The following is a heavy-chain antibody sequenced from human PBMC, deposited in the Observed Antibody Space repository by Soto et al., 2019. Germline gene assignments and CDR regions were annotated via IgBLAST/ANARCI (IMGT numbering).Heavy chain of an antibody. V-gene: IGHV1-2*04. CDR3: ARGKGPDYDYVWGSYRPRRGYYYYGMDV. J-gene: IGHJ6*02. D-gene: IGHD3-16*02. CDR1: GYTFTGYY. Sequence: ASVKVSCKASGYTFTGYYMHWVRQAPGQGLEWMGWINPNSGGTNYAQKFQGWVTMTRDTSISTAYMELSRLRSDDTAVYYCARGKGPDYDYVWGSYRPRRGYYYYGMDVWGQGTTVTAP. CDR2: INPNSGGT.